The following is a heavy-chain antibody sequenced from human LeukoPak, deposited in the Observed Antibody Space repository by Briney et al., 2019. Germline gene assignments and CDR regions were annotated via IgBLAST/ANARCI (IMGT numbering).Heavy chain of an antibody. Sequence: ASVKVSCKVSGYTLTELSMHWVRQAPGKGLEWMGGFDPEDGETIYAQKFQGRVTMTRDTSISTAYMELSRLRSDDTAVYYCARGSSGYYLKRTYWYFDLWGRGTLVTVSS. CDR3: ARGSSGYYLKRTYWYFDL. J-gene: IGHJ2*01. CDR2: FDPEDGET. CDR1: GYTLTELS. D-gene: IGHD3-22*01. V-gene: IGHV1-24*01.